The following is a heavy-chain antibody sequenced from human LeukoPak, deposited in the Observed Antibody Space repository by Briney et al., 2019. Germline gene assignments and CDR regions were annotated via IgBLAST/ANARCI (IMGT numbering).Heavy chain of an antibody. D-gene: IGHD6-13*01. Sequence: ASVKVSCKASGYTFTSYAMHWVRQAPGQRLEWMGWINAGNGNTKYSQKFQGRVTITRDTSASTAYMELSSLRSEDTAVYYCARGGIAAAGTTSILGYWGQGTLVTVSS. CDR2: INAGNGNT. CDR3: ARGGIAAAGTTSILGY. V-gene: IGHV1-3*01. CDR1: GYTFTSYA. J-gene: IGHJ4*02.